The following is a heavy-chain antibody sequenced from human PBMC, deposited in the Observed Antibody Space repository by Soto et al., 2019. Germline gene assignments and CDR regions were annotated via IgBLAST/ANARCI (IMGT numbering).Heavy chain of an antibody. CDR3: AREVRVITIFGVVPMQFDY. CDR1: GGTFSSYA. V-gene: IGHV1-69*06. Sequence: RASVKFSCKASGGTFSSYAISWVRQAPGQGLEWMGGIIPIFGTANYAQKFQGRVTITADKSMSTAYMELSSLRSEDTAVYYCAREVRVITIFGVVPMQFDYWGQGALVTVSS. CDR2: IIPIFGTA. D-gene: IGHD3-3*01. J-gene: IGHJ4*02.